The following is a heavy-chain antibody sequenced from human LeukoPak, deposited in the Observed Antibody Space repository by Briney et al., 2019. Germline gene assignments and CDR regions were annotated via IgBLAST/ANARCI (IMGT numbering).Heavy chain of an antibody. J-gene: IGHJ1*01. CDR1: GYSISSGYY. CDR2: IYHSGST. D-gene: IGHD3-3*01. V-gene: IGHV4-38-2*01. CDR3: ARIDAYYDFWSGYSAEYFQH. Sequence: SETLSLTCAVSGYSISSGYYWGWIRQPPGKGLAWIGSIYHSGSTYYNPSLKSRVTISVDTSKNQFSLKLSSVTAADTAVYYCARIDAYYDFWSGYSAEYFQHWGQGTLVTVSS.